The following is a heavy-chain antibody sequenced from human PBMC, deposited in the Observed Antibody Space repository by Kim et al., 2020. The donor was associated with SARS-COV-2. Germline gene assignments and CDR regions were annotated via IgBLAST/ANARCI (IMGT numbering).Heavy chain of an antibody. CDR1: GYRSSNYG. Sequence: ASVKVSCKVSGYRSSNYGVSWVRQVPGQGLEWMGWISVYNDQTKYARRFQGRVTMTTDTSTRTVDMQLRGLRLDDTAAYYCVREGNYYGSGTYRPPSYYG. CDR2: ISVYNDQT. V-gene: IGHV1-18*01. J-gene: IGHJ6*01. D-gene: IGHD3-10*01. CDR3: VREGNYYGSGTYRPPSYYG.